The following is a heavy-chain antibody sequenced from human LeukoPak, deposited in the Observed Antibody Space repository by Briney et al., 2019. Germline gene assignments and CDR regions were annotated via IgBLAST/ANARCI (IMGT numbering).Heavy chain of an antibody. Sequence: PGGSLRLSCAASGFTFSNYWMSWVRQAPGKGLEWVAYIKQEGSEKYYVDSVKGRFTISRDNAKNSLYLQMNSQRAEDTAVYYCARDDYGGTKYWGQGTLVTVSS. V-gene: IGHV3-7*01. CDR2: IKQEGSEK. CDR3: ARDDYGGTKY. D-gene: IGHD4/OR15-4a*01. J-gene: IGHJ4*02. CDR1: GFTFSNYW.